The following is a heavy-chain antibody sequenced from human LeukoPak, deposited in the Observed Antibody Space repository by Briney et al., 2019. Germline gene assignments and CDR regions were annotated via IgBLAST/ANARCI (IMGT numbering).Heavy chain of an antibody. CDR2: IKEDGSEK. CDR3: ARVLPGHDY. J-gene: IGHJ4*02. Sequence: GGSLRLSCAASGFTFTTYWMTWVRQAPGKGLEWLANIKEDGSEKYYVDSVKGRFTISRDNAKTSLYLQMNSLRAEDTAVYYCARVLPGHDYWGQGTLVTVSS. V-gene: IGHV3-7*01. CDR1: GFTFTTYW.